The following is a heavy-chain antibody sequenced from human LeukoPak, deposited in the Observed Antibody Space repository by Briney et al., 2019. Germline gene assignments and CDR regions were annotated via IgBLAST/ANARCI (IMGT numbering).Heavy chain of an antibody. CDR3: AWTMVQGVIMSDY. CDR1: GFAFSSYA. D-gene: IGHD3-10*01. CDR2: ISGSGGST. V-gene: IGHV3-23*01. Sequence: PGGSLRLSCGASGFAFSSYAMSWVRQAPGKGLEWVSAISGSGGSTYYADSVKGRFTISRDNSKNTLYVQMNSPRAEDTAVYFCAWTMVQGVIMSDYWGQGTLVTVSS. J-gene: IGHJ4*02.